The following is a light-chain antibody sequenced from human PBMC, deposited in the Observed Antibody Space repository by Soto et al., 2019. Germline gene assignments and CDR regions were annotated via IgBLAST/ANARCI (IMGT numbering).Light chain of an antibody. V-gene: IGLV6-57*02. CDR3: QSYDMV. Sequence: NFMLTQPHSVSESPGKTVTISCTGSSGSIASNYVQWYQQRPGSAPTTVIYEDNQRPSGVPDRFSGSIDSSSNSASLTISGLKTEDEADYYCQSYDMVFGGGTKLTVL. CDR1: SGSIASNY. CDR2: EDN. J-gene: IGLJ2*01.